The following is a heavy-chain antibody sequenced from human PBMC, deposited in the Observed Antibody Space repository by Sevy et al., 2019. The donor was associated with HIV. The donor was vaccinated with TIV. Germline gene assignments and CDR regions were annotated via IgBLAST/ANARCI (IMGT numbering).Heavy chain of an antibody. Sequence: GGSLRLSCAASAFTFSSYARSWVRQAPGKGLEWVSAISGSGGSTYYADSVKGRFTISRDNSKNTLYLQMNSLRAEDTAVYYCAKGVSSGYYSGFDPWGQGTLVTVSS. CDR2: ISGSGGST. CDR3: AKGVSSGYYSGFDP. CDR1: AFTFSSYA. D-gene: IGHD3-22*01. J-gene: IGHJ5*02. V-gene: IGHV3-23*01.